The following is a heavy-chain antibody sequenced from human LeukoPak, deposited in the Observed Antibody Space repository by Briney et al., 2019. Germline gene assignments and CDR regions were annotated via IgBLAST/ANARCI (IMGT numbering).Heavy chain of an antibody. Sequence: GGSLRLSCAASGFTFSSYDMHWVRQATGKGLEWVSAIGTAGDTYYPGSVKGRFTISRENAKNSLYLQMNSLRAGDTAVYYCAKDQIGWAPGYVSGPLDQWGQGTLVTVSS. D-gene: IGHD6-19*01. CDR3: AKDQIGWAPGYVSGPLDQ. CDR1: GFTFSSYD. CDR2: IGTAGDT. J-gene: IGHJ4*02. V-gene: IGHV3-13*04.